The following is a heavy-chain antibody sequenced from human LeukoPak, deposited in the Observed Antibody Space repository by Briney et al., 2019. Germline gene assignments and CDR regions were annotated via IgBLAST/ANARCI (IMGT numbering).Heavy chain of an antibody. J-gene: IGHJ4*02. Sequence: GGSLRLSCEASGSTFSTYGMSWVRQAPGKGLEWVSAISGSGGSTYYADSVKGRVTISRDNSKNTLYLQVNSLRVEDTAVYYCAKDRLGAMMYFDFWGQGTLVTVSS. V-gene: IGHV3-23*01. CDR1: GSTFSTYG. D-gene: IGHD1-26*01. CDR3: AKDRLGAMMYFDF. CDR2: ISGSGGST.